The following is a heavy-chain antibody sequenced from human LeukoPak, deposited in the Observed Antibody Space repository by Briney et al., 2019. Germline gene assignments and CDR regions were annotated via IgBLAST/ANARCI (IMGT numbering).Heavy chain of an antibody. D-gene: IGHD2-15*01. J-gene: IGHJ6*02. CDR2: INHSGST. CDR1: GGSFSGYY. V-gene: IGHV4-34*01. CDR3: ARGANFYYYGMDV. Sequence: SETLSLTCAVYGGSFSGYYWSWIRPPPGKGLEWIGEINHSGSTNYNPSLKSRVTIPRDTFKNQFVLEVSSVIAADTAVYCCARGANFYYYGMDVWGQGATVTVSS.